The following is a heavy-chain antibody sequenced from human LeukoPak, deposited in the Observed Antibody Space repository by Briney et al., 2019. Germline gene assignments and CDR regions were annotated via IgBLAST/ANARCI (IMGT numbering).Heavy chain of an antibody. CDR1: GGSISSSSDY. CDR3: ARPQSGLGWFDP. V-gene: IGHV4-39*07. Sequence: PSETLSLTCTVSGGSISSSSDYWGWIRQAPGKGLEWIGSISNSGSTYYNPSLKSRVTMSVDTSKNQLSLKLSSVTAADTAVYYCARPQSGLGWFDPWGQGILVTVSS. J-gene: IGHJ5*02. CDR2: ISNSGST.